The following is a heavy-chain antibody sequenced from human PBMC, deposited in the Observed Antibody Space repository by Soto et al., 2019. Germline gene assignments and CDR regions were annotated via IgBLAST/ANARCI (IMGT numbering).Heavy chain of an antibody. CDR2: ILYNGNT. CDR1: GGSMNSASYY. D-gene: IGHD2-2*02. Sequence: SETLSLTCTVSGGSMNSASYYWTWIRQHPGKGLEWIGYILYNGNTYYNPSLKSRVVISVDTSRRHFSLDLTSVTAADTAVYYCARSYTLSLWPAPNWFDPWGQGTLVT. V-gene: IGHV4-31*03. J-gene: IGHJ5*02. CDR3: ARSYTLSLWPAPNWFDP.